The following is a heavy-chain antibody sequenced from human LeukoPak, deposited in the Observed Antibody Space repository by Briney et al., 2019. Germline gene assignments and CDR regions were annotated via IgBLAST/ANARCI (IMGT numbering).Heavy chain of an antibody. CDR3: AKRGQVYDEFDY. Sequence: PGGSLRLSCAASGFSFSSYGMHWVRQAPGKGLEWVAFIRYDGSNKYYADSVKGRFTISRDNSKNTLYLQMNSLRAEDTAVYYCAKRGQVYDEFDYWGQGTLVTVSS. J-gene: IGHJ4*02. CDR2: IRYDGSNK. CDR1: GFSFSSYG. V-gene: IGHV3-30*02. D-gene: IGHD3-16*01.